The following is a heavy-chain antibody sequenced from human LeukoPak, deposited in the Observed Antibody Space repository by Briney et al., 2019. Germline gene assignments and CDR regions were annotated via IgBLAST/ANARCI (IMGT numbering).Heavy chain of an antibody. Sequence: GGSLRLSRAASGFTFSSYSMNWVRQAPGKGLEWVSSISSSSSYIYYADSVKGRFTISRDNAKNSLYLQMNSLRAEDTAVYYCARDRVNCSSTSCYTALFDYWGQGTLVTVSS. J-gene: IGHJ4*02. CDR2: ISSSSSYI. CDR1: GFTFSSYS. D-gene: IGHD2-2*02. CDR3: ARDRVNCSSTSCYTALFDY. V-gene: IGHV3-21*01.